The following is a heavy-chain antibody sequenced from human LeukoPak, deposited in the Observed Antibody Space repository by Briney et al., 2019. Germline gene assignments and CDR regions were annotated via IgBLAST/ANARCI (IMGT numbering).Heavy chain of an antibody. Sequence: GGSLRLSCAASGFTFSSYEMNWVRQAPGKGLEWVSYISSSGSTIYYADSVKGRFTISRDNAKNSLYLQMNSLRAEDTALYYCARVLRYCSGGSCYARGYYYYYMDVWGKGTTVTVSS. CDR3: ARVLRYCSGGSCYARGYYYYYMDV. D-gene: IGHD2-15*01. CDR1: GFTFSSYE. CDR2: ISSSGSTI. V-gene: IGHV3-48*03. J-gene: IGHJ6*03.